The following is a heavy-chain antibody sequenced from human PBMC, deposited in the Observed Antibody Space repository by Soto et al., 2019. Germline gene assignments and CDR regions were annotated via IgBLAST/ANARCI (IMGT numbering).Heavy chain of an antibody. Sequence: SETLSLTCAVSGGSISSGGYSWSWIRQPPGKGLEWIGYIYHSGSTYYNPSLKSRVTISVDRSKNQFSLKLSSVTAADTAVYYCARDSSSSGEGFDPWGQGTLVTVSS. CDR2: IYHSGST. CDR1: GGSISSGGYS. V-gene: IGHV4-30-2*01. J-gene: IGHJ5*02. D-gene: IGHD6-6*01. CDR3: ARDSSSSGEGFDP.